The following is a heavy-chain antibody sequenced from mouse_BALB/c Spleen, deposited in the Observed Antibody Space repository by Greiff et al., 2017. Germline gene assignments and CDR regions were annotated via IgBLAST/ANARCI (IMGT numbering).Heavy chain of an antibody. CDR3: ARSPYYYYYAMDY. D-gene: IGHD1-1*01. V-gene: IGHV5-17*02. Sequence: EVKLVESGGGLVKPGGSLKLSCAASGFTFSSFGMHWVRQAPEKGLEWVAYISSGSSTIYYADTVKGRFTISRDNPKNTLFLQMTSLRSEDTAMYYCARSPYYYYYAMDYWGQGTSVTVSS. J-gene: IGHJ4*01. CDR2: ISSGSSTI. CDR1: GFTFSSFG.